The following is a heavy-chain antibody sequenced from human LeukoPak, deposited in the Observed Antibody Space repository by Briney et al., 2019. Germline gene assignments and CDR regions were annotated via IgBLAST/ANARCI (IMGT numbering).Heavy chain of an antibody. V-gene: IGHV1-2*04. Sequence: ASVKVSCKASGYTFTGYYMHWVRQAPGQGLEWMGWINPNSGGTNYAQKFQGWVTMTRDTSISTAYMELSRLRSDDTAVYYCARGPNLAVAGHYYKYYGMDVWGKGTTVTVSS. CDR3: ARGPNLAVAGHYYKYYGMDV. J-gene: IGHJ6*04. CDR1: GYTFTGYY. D-gene: IGHD6-19*01. CDR2: INPNSGGT.